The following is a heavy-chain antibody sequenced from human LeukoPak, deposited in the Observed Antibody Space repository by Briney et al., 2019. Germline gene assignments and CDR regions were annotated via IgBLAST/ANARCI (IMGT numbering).Heavy chain of an antibody. D-gene: IGHD3-3*01. Sequence: GGSLRLSCAASGFTFSSNYMSWVRQAPGKGLEWVSVIYSGGSTYYADSVKGRFTISRDNSKNTLYLQMNSLRAEDTAVYYCARLREIPVFGVVTKSTSYFDYWGQGTLVTVSS. CDR1: GFTFSSNY. CDR2: IYSGGST. V-gene: IGHV3-66*01. CDR3: ARLREIPVFGVVTKSTSYFDY. J-gene: IGHJ4*02.